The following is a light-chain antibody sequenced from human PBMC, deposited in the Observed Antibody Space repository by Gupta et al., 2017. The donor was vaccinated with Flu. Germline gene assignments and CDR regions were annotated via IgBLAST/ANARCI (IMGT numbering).Light chain of an antibody. CDR3: QQDGNSST. CDR1: HTVSSKY. J-gene: IGKJ1*01. Sequence: NVLTQSPGTLSLSPGERATLSCRASHTVSSKYLAWYQQRPGQSPRLLPFGASDRATGIPDRFSGSGSGTNFTLTISRLEPEDFAVYYWQQDGNSSTFGQGTKVEIK. V-gene: IGKV3-20*01. CDR2: GAS.